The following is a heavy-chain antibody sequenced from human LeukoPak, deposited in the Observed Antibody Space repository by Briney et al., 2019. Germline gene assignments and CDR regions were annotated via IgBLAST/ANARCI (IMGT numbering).Heavy chain of an antibody. J-gene: IGHJ3*02. CDR2: IFYVGNT. CDR1: GGSISSSSYY. CDR3: ERLENDLGSFEI. V-gene: IGHV4-39*01. Sequence: PSETLSLTCTVSGGSISSSSYYWGWIRQPPGKGPEYMGRIFYVGNTYYNPSLKSRVTISVDTSKNQFSLKLSSVTAADTAVYYCERLENDLGSFEIWGQGTMVTVSS.